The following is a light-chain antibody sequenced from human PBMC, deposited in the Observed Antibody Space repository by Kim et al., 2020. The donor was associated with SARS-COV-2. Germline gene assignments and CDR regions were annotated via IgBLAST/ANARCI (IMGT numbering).Light chain of an antibody. V-gene: IGKV2-28*01. CDR3: MQTLQTPT. CDR2: LVS. CDR1: QSLLYSNGDNY. Sequence: DIVMTQSPVSLPVTPGEPASISCRSSQSLLYSNGDNYLSWYLQKPGQSQQLLIYLVSNRASGVPDRFSGSGSGTDFTLKISRVEAEDVGVYFCMQTLQTPTFGQGTKLEI. J-gene: IGKJ2*01.